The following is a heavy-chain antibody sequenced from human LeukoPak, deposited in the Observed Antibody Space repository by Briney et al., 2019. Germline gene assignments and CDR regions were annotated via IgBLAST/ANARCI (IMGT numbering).Heavy chain of an antibody. D-gene: IGHD6-13*01. CDR2: INPNSGGT. J-gene: IGHJ5*02. Sequence: GASVKVSCKASGYTFTGYYMHWVRQAPGQGLEWMGWINPNSGGTNYAQKFQGRVTMTRDTSISTAYMELSRLRSDDTAVYYCARERHSSSWYGSNWFDPWGQGTLVTVSS. V-gene: IGHV1-2*02. CDR3: ARERHSSSWYGSNWFDP. CDR1: GYTFTGYY.